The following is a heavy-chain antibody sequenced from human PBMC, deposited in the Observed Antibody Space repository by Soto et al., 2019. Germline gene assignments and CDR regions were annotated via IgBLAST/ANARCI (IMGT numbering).Heavy chain of an antibody. V-gene: IGHV2-5*01. CDR2: IYWNDDK. J-gene: IGHJ4*02. Sequence: SGPTLVNPTQTLTLTCTFSGFSLRTSGVGVGWIRQPPGKAPEWLALIYWNDDKRYSPSLKSRLTITKDTSKNQVVLTMTDMDPVDTGTYYCAQRLGSRGTFDYWGQGSLVTVSS. D-gene: IGHD6-25*01. CDR3: AQRLGSRGTFDY. CDR1: GFSLRTSGVG.